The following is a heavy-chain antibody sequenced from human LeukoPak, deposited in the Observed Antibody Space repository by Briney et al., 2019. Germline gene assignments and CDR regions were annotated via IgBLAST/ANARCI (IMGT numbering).Heavy chain of an antibody. D-gene: IGHD3-22*01. CDR1: GGSISSYY. CDR3: ARDRWDSSGYYSLDY. CDR2: IYYSGSI. J-gene: IGHJ4*02. V-gene: IGHV4-59*01. Sequence: SETLSLTCTVSGGSISSYYWSWIRQPPGKGLEWIGYIYYSGSINYNPSLKSRVTISVDTSKNQFSLKLSSVTAADTAVYYCARDRWDSSGYYSLDYWGQGTLVTVPS.